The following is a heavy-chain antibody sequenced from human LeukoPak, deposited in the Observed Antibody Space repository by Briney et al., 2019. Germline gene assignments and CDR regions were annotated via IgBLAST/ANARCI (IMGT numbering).Heavy chain of an antibody. CDR3: ARDRYDSSGYFDY. J-gene: IGHJ4*02. Sequence: SVKVSCEASGGTFSSYAISWVRQAPGQGLEWMGGIIPIFGTANYAQKFQGRVTITTDESTSTAYMELSSLRSEDTAVYYCARDRYDSSGYFDYWGQGTLVTVSS. CDR2: IIPIFGTA. CDR1: GGTFSSYA. D-gene: IGHD3-22*01. V-gene: IGHV1-69*05.